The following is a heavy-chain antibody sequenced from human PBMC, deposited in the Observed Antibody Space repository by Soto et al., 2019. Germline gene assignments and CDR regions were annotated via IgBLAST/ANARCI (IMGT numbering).Heavy chain of an antibody. CDR3: ARVSYYDSSGYYPDY. CDR1: GGTFSSYA. J-gene: IGHJ4*02. Sequence: SVKVSCKASGGTFSSYAISWVRQVPGQGLEWMGGIIPIFGTANYAQKFQGRVTITADESTSTAYMELSSLRSEDTAVYYCARVSYYDSSGYYPDYWGQGTLVTVSS. V-gene: IGHV1-69*13. CDR2: IIPIFGTA. D-gene: IGHD3-22*01.